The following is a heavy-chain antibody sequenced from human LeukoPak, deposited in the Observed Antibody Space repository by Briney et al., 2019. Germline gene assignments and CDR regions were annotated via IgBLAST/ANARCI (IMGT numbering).Heavy chain of an antibody. CDR2: LNWNGGST. CDR3: ARVLTGYYLFRAPGYYFDY. Sequence: PGGSLRLSCAASGFTLSSYAMSWVRQAPEKGPEWVSGLNWNGGSTGYADSVKGRFTISRDNAKNSLYLQMNSLRAEDTAVYYCARVLTGYYLFRAPGYYFDYWGQGTLVTVSS. D-gene: IGHD3-9*01. J-gene: IGHJ4*02. CDR1: GFTLSSYA. V-gene: IGHV3-20*04.